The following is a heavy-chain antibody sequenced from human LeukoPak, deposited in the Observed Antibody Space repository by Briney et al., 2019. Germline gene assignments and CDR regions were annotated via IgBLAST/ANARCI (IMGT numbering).Heavy chain of an antibody. CDR1: GFTFSSY. D-gene: IGHD3-10*02. CDR3: ARQGGYVRTFDY. CDR2: IYYSGST. V-gene: IGHV4-59*08. J-gene: IGHJ4*02. Sequence: PGGSLRLSCAASGFTFSSYWSWIRQPPGKVLEWIGYIYYSGSTNYNPSLKSRVTISVDTSKNQFSLKLSSVTAADTAVYYCARQGGYVRTFDYWGQGTLVTVSS.